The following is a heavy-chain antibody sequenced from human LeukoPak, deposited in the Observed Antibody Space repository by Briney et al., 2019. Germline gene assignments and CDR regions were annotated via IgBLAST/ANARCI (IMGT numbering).Heavy chain of an antibody. CDR3: AKDRATNYDFWSGYHLYYFDY. D-gene: IGHD3-3*01. J-gene: IGHJ4*02. CDR1: GFTFSSYG. Sequence: PGRSLRLSCAASGFTFSSYGMHWVRQAPGKGLEWVAVIWYDGSNKYYADSVKGRFTISRDNSKNTLYLQMNSLRAEDTAVYYCAKDRATNYDFWSGYHLYYFDYWGQGTLVTVSS. CDR2: IWYDGSNK. V-gene: IGHV3-33*06.